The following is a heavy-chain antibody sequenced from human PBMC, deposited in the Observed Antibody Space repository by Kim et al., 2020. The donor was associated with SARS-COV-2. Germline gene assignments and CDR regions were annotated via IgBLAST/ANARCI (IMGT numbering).Heavy chain of an antibody. Sequence: EQKLQGRVTMTKDTSTSTAYMGLRSLRSDDTAVYYCATGRDSGYYGMDVWGQGTTVTVSS. J-gene: IGHJ6*02. D-gene: IGHD2-15*01. CDR3: ATGRDSGYYGMDV. V-gene: IGHV1-18*01.